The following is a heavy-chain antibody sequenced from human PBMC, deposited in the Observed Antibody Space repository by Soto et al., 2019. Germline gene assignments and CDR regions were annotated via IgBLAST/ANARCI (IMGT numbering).Heavy chain of an antibody. V-gene: IGHV3-74*01. D-gene: IGHD2-2*01. CDR2: INSDGSST. CDR3: ARCRNAYWFDP. CDR1: GFTFSSYW. J-gene: IGHJ5*02. Sequence: GSLRLSCAASGFTFSSYWMHWVRQAPGKGLVWVSRINSDGSSTRYADSVKGRFTISRDNAKNSLYLQMNSLRAEDTAVYYCARCRNAYWFDPWGQGTLVTVSS.